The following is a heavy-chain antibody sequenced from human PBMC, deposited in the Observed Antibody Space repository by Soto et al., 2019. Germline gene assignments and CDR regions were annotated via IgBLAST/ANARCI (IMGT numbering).Heavy chain of an antibody. D-gene: IGHD2-15*01. Sequence: PSETLSLTCTVSGGSISSYYWSWIRQPPGKGLEWIGYIYYSGSTNYNPSLKSRVTISVDTSKNQFSLKLSSVTAADTAVYYCARDLWGYCSGGSCNWFDPWGQGTLVTVSS. V-gene: IGHV4-59*01. CDR2: IYYSGST. J-gene: IGHJ5*02. CDR3: ARDLWGYCSGGSCNWFDP. CDR1: GGSISSYY.